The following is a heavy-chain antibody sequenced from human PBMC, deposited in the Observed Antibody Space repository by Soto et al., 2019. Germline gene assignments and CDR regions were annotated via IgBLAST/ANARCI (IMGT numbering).Heavy chain of an antibody. CDR1: GYPVTAYY. V-gene: IGHV1-2*02. CDR2: INPATGAA. D-gene: IGHD3-3*01. CDR3: ARGGGVGVAGSADFDM. J-gene: IGHJ3*02. Sequence: QLHLVQSGAVVKKPGASVTVSCSASGYPVTAYYMHWVRQAPGRGLEWMGGINPATGAAKYTQTYQGRVTTTKDTSTTTDFLELSGLTSEATAVFYCARGGGVGVAGSADFDMGGQGTLVTVSS.